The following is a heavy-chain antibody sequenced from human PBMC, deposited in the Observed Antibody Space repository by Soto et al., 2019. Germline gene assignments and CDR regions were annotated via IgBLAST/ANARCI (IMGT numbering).Heavy chain of an antibody. CDR3: ARSVVAATPGRYYYYMDV. CDR2: IYYSGST. V-gene: IGHV4-59*01. CDR1: GGSISSYY. D-gene: IGHD2-15*01. J-gene: IGHJ6*03. Sequence: QVQLQESGPGLVKPSETLSLTCTVSGGSISSYYWSWIRQPPGKGLEWIGYIYYSGSTNYNPSLKSRVTISVDTSKNQFSLKLSSVTAADTAVYYCARSVVAATPGRYYYYMDVWGKGTTVTVSS.